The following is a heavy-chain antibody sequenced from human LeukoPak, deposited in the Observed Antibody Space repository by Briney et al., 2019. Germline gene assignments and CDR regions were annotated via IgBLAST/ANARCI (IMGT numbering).Heavy chain of an antibody. D-gene: IGHD6-19*01. Sequence: GGSLRLSCAASGFTFSSYSMTWVRQAPGKGLEWVSYISSSSSTIYYADSVKGRFTISRDNAKNSLYLQMNSLRAEDTAVYYCARESSGWYLDWFDPWGQGTLVTVSS. CDR1: GFTFSSYS. V-gene: IGHV3-48*01. CDR2: ISSSSSTI. J-gene: IGHJ5*02. CDR3: ARESSGWYLDWFDP.